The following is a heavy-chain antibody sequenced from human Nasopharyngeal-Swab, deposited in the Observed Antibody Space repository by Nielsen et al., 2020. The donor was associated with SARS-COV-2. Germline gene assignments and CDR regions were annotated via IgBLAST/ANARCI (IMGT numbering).Heavy chain of an antibody. Sequence: WVRQVPGQGLEWMGGIIPIFGTANYAQKFQGRVTITADKSTSTAYMELSSLRSEDTAVYYCAREGRGSGYYYYMDVWGKGTTVTVSS. D-gene: IGHD3-10*01. CDR2: IIPIFGTA. V-gene: IGHV1-69*06. CDR3: AREGRGSGYYYYMDV. J-gene: IGHJ6*03.